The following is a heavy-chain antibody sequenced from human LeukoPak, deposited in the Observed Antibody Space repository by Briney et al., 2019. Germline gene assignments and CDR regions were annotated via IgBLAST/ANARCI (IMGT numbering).Heavy chain of an antibody. Sequence: GGSLRLSCAASGFTFSSYAMSWVRQAPGKGLEWVSAISGSGGSTYYADSVKGWFTISRDNSKNTLYLQMNSLRAEDTAVYYCASHPRTYYYDSSGYYFDYWGQGTLVTVSS. V-gene: IGHV3-23*01. CDR2: ISGSGGST. CDR1: GFTFSSYA. J-gene: IGHJ4*02. CDR3: ASHPRTYYYDSSGYYFDY. D-gene: IGHD3-22*01.